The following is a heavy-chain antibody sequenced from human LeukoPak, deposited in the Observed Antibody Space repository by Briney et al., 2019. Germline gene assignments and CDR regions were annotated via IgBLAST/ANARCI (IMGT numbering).Heavy chain of an antibody. Sequence: PGGSLRLSCAASGFTFDDYAMHWVRQAPGKGLEWVSGISWNSGSIGYADSVKGRFTISRDNAKNTLYLQMNSLRAEDTAVYYCAKWGVGYCSSTSCYDVLFDYWGQGTLVTVSS. CDR3: AKWGVGYCSSTSCYDVLFDY. CDR2: ISWNSGSI. V-gene: IGHV3-9*01. CDR1: GFTFDDYA. D-gene: IGHD2-2*01. J-gene: IGHJ4*02.